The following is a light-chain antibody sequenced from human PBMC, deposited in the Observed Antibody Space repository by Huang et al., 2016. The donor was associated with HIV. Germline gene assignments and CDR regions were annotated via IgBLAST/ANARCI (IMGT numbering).Light chain of an antibody. V-gene: IGKV1-33*01. Sequence: DIQMTQSPSSLSASVGDRVTITCQASQDIRNYLNWYQHKPGKAPKLLIYDAFNLETGGPSRFSGSGSGTDFTFTISSLQSEDIATYYCQQYDNLPPLTFGGGTKVEIK. CDR1: QDIRNY. CDR2: DAF. CDR3: QQYDNLPPLT. J-gene: IGKJ4*01.